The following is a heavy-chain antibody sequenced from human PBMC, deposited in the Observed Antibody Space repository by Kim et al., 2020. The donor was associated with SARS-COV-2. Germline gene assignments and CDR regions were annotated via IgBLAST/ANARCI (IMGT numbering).Heavy chain of an antibody. V-gene: IGHV3-15*01. CDR2: IKSLSDGGTS. CDR3: TTVSMR. Sequence: GGSLRLSCAVSGIPFSNAWMNWVRRAPGRGLEWVFRIKSLSDGGTSDYAAPVKGRFTISRDDSKNTLYLQMNSLKSEDAGVYYCTTVSMRWGQGTLVTVSS. D-gene: IGHD2-2*01. CDR1: GIPFSNAW. J-gene: IGHJ4*02.